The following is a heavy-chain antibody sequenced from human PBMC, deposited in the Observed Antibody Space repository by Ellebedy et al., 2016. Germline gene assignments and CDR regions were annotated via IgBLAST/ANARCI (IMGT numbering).Heavy chain of an antibody. CDR3: VIGGRGDYVPLDSFYGLDV. D-gene: IGHD4-17*01. V-gene: IGHV3-7*01. Sequence: GGSLRLSCVASEFTFRNYWMTWVRQAPGKGLEWVANIKQDGSEREYVDSVKGRFTISRDNAKNSLFLQMNSLRDEDTALYFCVIGGRGDYVPLDSFYGLDVWGRGSTVTVSS. J-gene: IGHJ6*02. CDR1: EFTFRNYW. CDR2: IKQDGSER.